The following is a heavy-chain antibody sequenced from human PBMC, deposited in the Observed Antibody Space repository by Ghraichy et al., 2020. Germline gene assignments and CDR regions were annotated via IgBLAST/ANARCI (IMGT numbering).Heavy chain of an antibody. J-gene: IGHJ4*02. CDR2: INHSGST. Sequence: SETLSLTCAVYGGSFSGYYWSWIRQPPGKGLEWIGEINHSGSTNYNPSLKSRVTISVDTSKNQFSLKLSSVTAADTAVYYCARAGRRITMVRGVIEDYWGQGTLVTVSS. D-gene: IGHD3-10*01. CDR3: ARAGRRITMVRGVIEDY. CDR1: GGSFSGYY. V-gene: IGHV4-34*01.